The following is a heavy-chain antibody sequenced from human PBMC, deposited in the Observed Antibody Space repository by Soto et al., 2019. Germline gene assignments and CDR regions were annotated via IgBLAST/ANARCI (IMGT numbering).Heavy chain of an antibody. J-gene: IGHJ4*02. V-gene: IGHV3-21*01. D-gene: IGHD3-3*01. CDR2: ISSSSSYI. CDR1: GFTFSSYS. CDR3: ARADLLRFLEWLPQDYFDY. Sequence: GGSLRLSCAASGFTFSSYSMNWLRQAPGKGLEWVSSISSSSSYIYYADSVKGRFTISRDNAKNSLYLQMNSLRAEDTAVYYWARADLLRFLEWLPQDYFDYWGQGTLVTVS.